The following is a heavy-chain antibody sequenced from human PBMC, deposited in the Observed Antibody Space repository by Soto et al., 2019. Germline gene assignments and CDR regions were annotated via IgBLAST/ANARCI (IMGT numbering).Heavy chain of an antibody. J-gene: IGHJ4*02. Sequence: PSETLTLTCTDSGGSVTNHYWSWIRQPAGKGLEWLGRLYNAERTTYNPALKGRVTMSMDTANKQFSLKLTSVTAADTAVYFCAREPLAYSYFDFWGQGTLVTVSS. CDR2: LYNAERT. V-gene: IGHV4-4*07. D-gene: IGHD2-15*01. CDR3: AREPLAYSYFDF. CDR1: GGSVTNHY.